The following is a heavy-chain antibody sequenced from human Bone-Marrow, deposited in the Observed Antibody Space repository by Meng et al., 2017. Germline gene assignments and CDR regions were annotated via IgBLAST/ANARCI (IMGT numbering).Heavy chain of an antibody. J-gene: IGHJ4*02. CDR2: ISSNGGST. CDR1: GFTFSSYA. Sequence: GESLKISCAASGFTFSSYAMHWVRQAPGKGLEYVSAISSNGGSTYYANSVKGRFTISRDNSKNTLYLQMGSLRAEDMAVYYCARSPAMVKPYFDYWGQGTQVTGAS. V-gene: IGHV3-64*01. D-gene: IGHD5-18*01. CDR3: ARSPAMVKPYFDY.